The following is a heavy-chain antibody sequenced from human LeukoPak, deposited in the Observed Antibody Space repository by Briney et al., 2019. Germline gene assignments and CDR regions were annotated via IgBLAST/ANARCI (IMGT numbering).Heavy chain of an antibody. V-gene: IGHV3-30*01. CDR3: ARDATRITMIVVVIRPPHFDY. CDR2: ISYYGSNK. Sequence: GGFLRLSCSAPGFTLSSYAMHWVRQAPGQGVEWVGVISYYGSNKYYADSVQGRFTISRDNSKNTLYLQMNSLRAEDTAVYYCARDATRITMIVVVIRPPHFDYWGQGTLVTVSS. J-gene: IGHJ4*02. D-gene: IGHD3-22*01. CDR1: GFTLSSYA.